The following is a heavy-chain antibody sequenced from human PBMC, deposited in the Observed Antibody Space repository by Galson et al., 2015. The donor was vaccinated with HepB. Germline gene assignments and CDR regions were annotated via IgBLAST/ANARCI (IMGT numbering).Heavy chain of an antibody. V-gene: IGHV3-7*03. J-gene: IGHJ6*02. CDR1: GFTFSSYR. Sequence: SLRLSCAASGFTFSSYRMSWVRQAPGKGLEWVANLKQDGSEKHYVDSVKGRFTISRDNIENSLYLQMNSLRAEDTAVYHCARDVVGRWEVVRYNYYGSDVWGQGTRSPSP. CDR2: LKQDGSEK. D-gene: IGHD1-26*01. CDR3: ARDVVGRWEVVRYNYYGSDV.